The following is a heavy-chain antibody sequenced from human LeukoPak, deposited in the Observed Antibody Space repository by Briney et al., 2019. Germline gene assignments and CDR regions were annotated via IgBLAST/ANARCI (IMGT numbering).Heavy chain of an antibody. CDR1: GFTFSNAW. CDR2: IKSKTDGETA. J-gene: IGHJ5*02. V-gene: IGHV3-15*01. Sequence: GGSLRLSCAASGFTFSNAWMAWVRQVPGMGLEWLGRIKSKTDGETADYAAPVRGRFFISRDDRKDTLYVEINSLKTEDTGIYYCTIVLRPYRGSGYRNWFDPWGRGTLVTVSS. CDR3: TIVLRPYRGSGYRNWFDP. D-gene: IGHD3-22*01.